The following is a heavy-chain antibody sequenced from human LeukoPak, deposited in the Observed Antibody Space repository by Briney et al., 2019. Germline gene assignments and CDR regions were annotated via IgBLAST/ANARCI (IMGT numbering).Heavy chain of an antibody. Sequence: SVKVSCKASGYTFTGYYMHWVRQAPGQGLEWMGWINPNSGGTNYAQKFQGRVTITADESTSTAYMELSSLRSEDTAVYYCARGRWLQSLYFDYWGQGTLVTVSS. J-gene: IGHJ4*02. D-gene: IGHD5-24*01. V-gene: IGHV1-2*02. CDR3: ARGRWLQSLYFDY. CDR2: INPNSGGT. CDR1: GYTFTGYY.